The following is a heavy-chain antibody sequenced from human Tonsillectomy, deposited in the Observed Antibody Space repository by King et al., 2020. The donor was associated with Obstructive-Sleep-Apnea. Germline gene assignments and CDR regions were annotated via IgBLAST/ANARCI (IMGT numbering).Heavy chain of an antibody. CDR3: ARQGYSSSWLNDY. J-gene: IGHJ4*02. Sequence: VQLVESGAEAKKPGESLRISCKGSGYSFTSYWISWVRRMPGKGLEWMGRIDPSDSYTNYSPSFQGHVTISGDKSSSTAYLQWSSLKASDTAMYYCARQGYSSSWLNDYWGQGTLVTVSS. V-gene: IGHV5-10-1*03. D-gene: IGHD6-13*01. CDR2: IDPSDSYT. CDR1: GYSFTSYW.